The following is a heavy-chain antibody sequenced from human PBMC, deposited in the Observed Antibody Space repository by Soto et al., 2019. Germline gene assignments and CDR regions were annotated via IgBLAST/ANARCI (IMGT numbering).Heavy chain of an antibody. CDR2: IIPIFGTA. V-gene: IGHV1-69*06. Sequence: QVQLVQSGAEVKKPGSSVKVSCKASGGTFNNYVINWVRQAPGQGLEWMGGIIPIFGTANYAQKFQGRVTITADKSTSTADMVLNSLRSEDTAVYYCAGRCDSTSCLAHFDYWGHGTLVTVSS. CDR1: GGTFNNYV. D-gene: IGHD2-2*01. J-gene: IGHJ4*01. CDR3: AGRCDSTSCLAHFDY.